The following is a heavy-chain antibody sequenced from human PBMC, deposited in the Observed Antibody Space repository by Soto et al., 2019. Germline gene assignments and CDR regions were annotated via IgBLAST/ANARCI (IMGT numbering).Heavy chain of an antibody. CDR1: GFTFSSYG. V-gene: IGHV3-33*01. CDR3: ARAIQLWSHFDY. D-gene: IGHD5-18*01. J-gene: IGHJ4*02. CDR2: IWYDGSNK. Sequence: GGSLRLSCAASGFTFSSYGMHWVRQAPGKGLEWVAVIWYDGSNKYYADSVKGRFTISRDNSKNTLYLQMNSLRAEDTAVYYCARAIQLWSHFDYWGQGTLVTVSS.